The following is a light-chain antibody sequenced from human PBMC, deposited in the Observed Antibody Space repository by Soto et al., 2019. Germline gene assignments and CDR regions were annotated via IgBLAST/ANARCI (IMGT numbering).Light chain of an antibody. CDR1: SSDFGSYNL. J-gene: IGLJ1*01. CDR2: EGS. Sequence: QSVLTQPASVSGSPGQSITISCTGTSSDFGSYNLVSWYQQHPGTAPKLMIYEGSKRPSGISNRFSGSKSGNAASLTISGLQAEDEADYYCCSYVDSTTSYVFGTGTRSPS. CDR3: CSYVDSTTSYV. V-gene: IGLV2-23*01.